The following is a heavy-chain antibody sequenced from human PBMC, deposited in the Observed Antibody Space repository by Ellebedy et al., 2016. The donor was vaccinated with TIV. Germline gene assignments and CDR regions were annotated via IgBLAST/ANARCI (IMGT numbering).Heavy chain of an antibody. CDR2: IYYSGST. J-gene: IGHJ5*02. CDR3: ARHVPTPMYNWFDP. D-gene: IGHD4-11*01. CDR1: GGSISSGDYY. Sequence: MPSETLSLTCTVSGGSISSGDYYWSWIRQPPGKGLEWIGYIYYSGSTYYNPSLKSRVTISVDTSKNQFSLKLSSVTAADTAVYYCARHVPTPMYNWFDPWGQGTLVTVSS. V-gene: IGHV4-30-4*01.